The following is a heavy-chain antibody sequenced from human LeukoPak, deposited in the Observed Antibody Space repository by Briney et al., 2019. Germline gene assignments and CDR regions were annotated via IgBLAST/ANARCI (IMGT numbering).Heavy chain of an antibody. CDR3: ARCWLLVAATRPTDY. J-gene: IGHJ4*02. V-gene: IGHV3-7*01. Sequence: GGSLRLSCAVSGFTLSSYWMTWVRQAPGKGLEWVASINQDASQTYYVDAVKGRFTISRDNAKKSLFLQISSLRVEDTAIDYCARCWLLVAATRPTDYWGQGTLVTVSS. D-gene: IGHD5-12*01. CDR2: INQDASQT. CDR1: GFTLSSYW.